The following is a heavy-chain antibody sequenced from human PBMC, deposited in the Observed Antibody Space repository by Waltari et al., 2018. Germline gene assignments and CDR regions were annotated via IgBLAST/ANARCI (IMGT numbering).Heavy chain of an antibody. CDR3: ASSIAVAGTGFDY. CDR2: IYTSGST. J-gene: IGHJ4*02. D-gene: IGHD6-19*01. V-gene: IGHV4-4*09. Sequence: QVQLQESGPGLVTPSETLSLTCTVSGGSLSSYYWSCIRQPPGKGLEWIGYIYTSGSTNYNPSLKSRVTISVDTSKNQFSLKLSSVTAADTAVYYCASSIAVAGTGFDYWGQGTLVTVSS. CDR1: GGSLSSYY.